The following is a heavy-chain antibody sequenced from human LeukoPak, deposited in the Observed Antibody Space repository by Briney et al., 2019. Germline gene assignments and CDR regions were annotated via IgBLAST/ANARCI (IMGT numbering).Heavy chain of an antibody. V-gene: IGHV4-59*01. CDR2: IYYSGST. J-gene: IGHJ5*02. D-gene: IGHD3-10*01. Sequence: SETLSLTCTVSGGSISSYYWSWIRQPPGKGLEWIGYIYYSGSTNYNPSLKSRVTISVDTSKNQFSLKLSSVTAADTAVYYCARGDWRYGSGSYTGGWFDPWGQGTLVTVSS. CDR1: GGSISSYY. CDR3: ARGDWRYGSGSYTGGWFDP.